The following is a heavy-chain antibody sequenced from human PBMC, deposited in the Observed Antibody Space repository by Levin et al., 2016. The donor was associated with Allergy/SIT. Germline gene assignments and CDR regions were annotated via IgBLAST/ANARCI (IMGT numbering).Heavy chain of an antibody. Sequence: GGSLRLSCAASGFTFSDYYMSWIRQAPGKGLEWVSGISWNSGSIGYADSVKGRFTISRDNAKNSLYLQMNSLRAEDTALYYCATGGRIVLMVYAMELDYWGQGTLVTVSS. D-gene: IGHD2-8*01. CDR2: ISWNSGSI. V-gene: IGHV3-9*01. J-gene: IGHJ4*02. CDR1: GFTFSDYY. CDR3: ATGGRIVLMVYAMELDY.